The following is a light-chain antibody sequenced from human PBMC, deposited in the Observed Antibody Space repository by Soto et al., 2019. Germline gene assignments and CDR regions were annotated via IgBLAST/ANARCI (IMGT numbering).Light chain of an antibody. CDR1: QSISSW. Sequence: DIQMTQSPSTLSASIGDRVTITCRASQSISSWLAWYQQKPGKAPKLLFYMASNLQSGVPSRFSGSGSGTEFTLTISSLQPDDFATYYCQHYNDYSRIFGQGTKVEIK. CDR3: QHYNDYSRI. CDR2: MAS. J-gene: IGKJ1*01. V-gene: IGKV1-5*03.